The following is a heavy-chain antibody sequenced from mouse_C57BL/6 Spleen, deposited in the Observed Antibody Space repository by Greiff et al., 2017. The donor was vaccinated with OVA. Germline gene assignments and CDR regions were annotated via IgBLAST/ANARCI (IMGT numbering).Heavy chain of an antibody. Sequence: EVQGVESGEGLVKPGGSLKLSCAASGFTFSSYAMSWVRQTPEKRLEWVAYISSGGDYIYYADTVKGRFTISRDNARNTLYLQMSSLKSEDTAMYYCTRESGSSHYFDYWGQGTTLTVSS. J-gene: IGHJ2*01. CDR2: ISSGGDYI. CDR3: TRESGSSHYFDY. CDR1: GFTFSSYA. V-gene: IGHV5-9-1*02. D-gene: IGHD1-1*01.